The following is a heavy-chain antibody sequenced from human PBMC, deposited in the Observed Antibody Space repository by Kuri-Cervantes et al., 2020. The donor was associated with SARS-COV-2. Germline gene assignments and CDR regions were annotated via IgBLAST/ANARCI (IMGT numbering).Heavy chain of an antibody. CDR3: ARVGFGDYEIDY. J-gene: IGHJ4*02. Sequence: ASVKVSCKASGYTFTGYYMHWVRQASGQGLEWMGWINPNSGGTNYAQKFQGRVTMTRDTSINTAYMELSRLRSDDTAVYYCARVGFGDYEIDYWGQGTLVTVSS. CDR2: INPNSGGT. CDR1: GYTFTGYY. V-gene: IGHV1-2*02. D-gene: IGHD4-17*01.